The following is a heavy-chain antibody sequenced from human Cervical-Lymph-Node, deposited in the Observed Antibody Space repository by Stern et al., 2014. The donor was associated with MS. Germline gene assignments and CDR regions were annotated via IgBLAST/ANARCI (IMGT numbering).Heavy chain of an antibody. Sequence: QVQLQESGPGLVKPSQTLSLTCTVAGGSISSGGSYWSWIRQHPGQGLAWIWYIGHSGSTYYNPSLKRRVTISVDTSKNQFSMELNSVTAADTAVYYCARASPPSEYIVVVPPSLYNFDYWGQGTLVTVSS. J-gene: IGHJ4*02. CDR2: IGHSGST. CDR3: ARASPPSEYIVVVPPSLYNFDY. CDR1: GGSISSGGSY. V-gene: IGHV4-31*03. D-gene: IGHD2-2*01.